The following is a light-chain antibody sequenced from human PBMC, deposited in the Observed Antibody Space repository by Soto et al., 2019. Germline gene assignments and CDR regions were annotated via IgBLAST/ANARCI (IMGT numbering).Light chain of an antibody. Sequence: QSALTQPASVSGSPGQSITISCTGTSSDVGGYNYVSWYQQHPGKAPKLMIYDVSNRPSGVSNRFSGSKYGNTASLTISGLQAEDEADYYCSSYTSSSTLVFGGGTKLTV. CDR2: DVS. J-gene: IGLJ2*01. V-gene: IGLV2-14*01. CDR1: SSDVGGYNY. CDR3: SSYTSSSTLV.